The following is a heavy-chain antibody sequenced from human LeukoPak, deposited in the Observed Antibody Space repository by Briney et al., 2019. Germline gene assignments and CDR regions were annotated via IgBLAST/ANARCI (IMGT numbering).Heavy chain of an antibody. CDR2: ISTDGGGT. J-gene: IGHJ4*02. D-gene: IGHD3-22*01. V-gene: IGHV3-64D*06. Sequence: GGSLRLSCSASGFTFSNCAMHWVRQAPGKGLEYVSAISTDGGGTYYADSVKGRFTISRDNSKDTLFLQMSSPRPEDTAVYYCVKRVAGSRGYDYWGQGTLVTVSS. CDR1: GFTFSNCA. CDR3: VKRVAGSRGYDY.